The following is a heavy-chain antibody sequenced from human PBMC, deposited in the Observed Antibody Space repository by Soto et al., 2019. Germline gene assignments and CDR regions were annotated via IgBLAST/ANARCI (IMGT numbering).Heavy chain of an antibody. V-gene: IGHV4-30-4*01. CDR3: ARAVTVAFDI. CDR1: GASISSGDYY. J-gene: IGHJ3*02. CDR2: SNYGGSA. Sequence: PSETLSLTCTVSGASISSGDYYWTWIRQPPGKGLEWIGYSNYGGSAYYNPSLNSRITISVDTSKNQFSLRLSSVTAADTAVYYCARAVTVAFDIWGQGTMVTVSS. D-gene: IGHD2-8*02.